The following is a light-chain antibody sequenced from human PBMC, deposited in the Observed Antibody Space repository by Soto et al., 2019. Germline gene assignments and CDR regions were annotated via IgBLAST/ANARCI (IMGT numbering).Light chain of an antibody. CDR3: QQRSYWHGT. J-gene: IGKJ2*01. CDR2: DAS. Sequence: EIVLTQSPATLSLSPGERATLSCRASQSVSNFLAWYQQKPGQAPRVIIYDASTRATGIPARFSGSGSGTAFALTISSLEPEDFAVYYCQQRSYWHGTFGQGTKLEIK. V-gene: IGKV3-11*01. CDR1: QSVSNF.